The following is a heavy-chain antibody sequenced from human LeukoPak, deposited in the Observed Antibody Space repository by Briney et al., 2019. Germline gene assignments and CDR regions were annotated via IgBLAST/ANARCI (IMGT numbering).Heavy chain of an antibody. CDR3: ATYYYDSSGYRTPKY. CDR1: GYTFTSSD. D-gene: IGHD3-22*01. Sequence: ASVKVSCKASGYTFTSSDINWVRQATGQGLEWMGWMNPNSGNTGYAQKFQGRVTMTSDTSISTAYMELSSLGSEDTAVYFCATYYYDSSGYRTPKYWGQGTLVTVSS. CDR2: MNPNSGNT. V-gene: IGHV1-8*01. J-gene: IGHJ4*02.